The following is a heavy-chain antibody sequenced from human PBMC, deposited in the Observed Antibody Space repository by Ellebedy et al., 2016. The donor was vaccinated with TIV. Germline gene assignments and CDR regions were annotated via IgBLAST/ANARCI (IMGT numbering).Heavy chain of an antibody. J-gene: IGHJ4*02. Sequence: SETLSLTCAVYGGSFSTYYWSWIRQPPGKGLEWIGEISHSGSTNYNPSLKSRVTISVDTSKNQFSLKLSSVTAADTAVYYCARLGMLLESRGDYWGQGTLVTVSS. D-gene: IGHD2-8*01. CDR2: ISHSGST. CDR3: ARLGMLLESRGDY. V-gene: IGHV4-34*01. CDR1: GGSFSTYY.